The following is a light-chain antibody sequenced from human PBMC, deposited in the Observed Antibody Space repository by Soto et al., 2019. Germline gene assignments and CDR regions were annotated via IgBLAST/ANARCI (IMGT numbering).Light chain of an antibody. V-gene: IGLV2-23*01. CDR2: EGT. Sequence: QSVLTQPASVSGSPGQSITISCTGTSSDIGSYDLVSWYQQHPGKAPKLIIYEGTKRPSGVSYRFSGSKFGNTASLTISGLQAEDESDYYCCSYAGSSTYVVFGGGTKLTVL. J-gene: IGLJ2*01. CDR1: SSDIGSYDL. CDR3: CSYAGSSTYVV.